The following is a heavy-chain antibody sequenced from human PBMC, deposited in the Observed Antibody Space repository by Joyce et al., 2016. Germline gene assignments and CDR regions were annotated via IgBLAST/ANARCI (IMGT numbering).Heavy chain of an antibody. Sequence: QVQLVESGGGVVQPGRSLRLSCAASGFTFNDYGMPWVRQAPGKGVEWVEGIWYDGSDKYYADSWKGRFTISRDKSKNTLYLQMNSLRAEDTAFYYCAKDLKSSTWYVFDYWGQGTLVTVSS. D-gene: IGHD6-13*01. V-gene: IGHV3-33*03. CDR1: GFTFNDYG. J-gene: IGHJ4*02. CDR2: IWYDGSDK. CDR3: AKDLKSSTWYVFDY.